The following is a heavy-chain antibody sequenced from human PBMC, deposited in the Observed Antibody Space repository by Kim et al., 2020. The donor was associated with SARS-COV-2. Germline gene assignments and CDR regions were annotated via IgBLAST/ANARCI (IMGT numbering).Heavy chain of an antibody. V-gene: IGHV3-23*01. Sequence: GGSLRLSCAASGFTFSSYAMSWVRQAPGKGLEWVTAISGSGGSTYYADSVKGRFTISRDNSKNTLYLQMNSLRAEDTAVYFCAKDGYYYDSSGYVFDDWGHGTLVTVSS. D-gene: IGHD3-22*01. CDR2: ISGSGGST. CDR3: AKDGYYYDSSGYVFDD. J-gene: IGHJ4*01. CDR1: GFTFSSYA.